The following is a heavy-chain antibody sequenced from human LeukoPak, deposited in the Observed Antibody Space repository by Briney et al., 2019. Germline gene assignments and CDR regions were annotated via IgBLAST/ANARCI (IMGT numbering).Heavy chain of an antibody. Sequence: SETLSLTCTVSGGSISSYYWSWIRQPPGKGLEWIGYIYSSGSTSYNPSFKSRVTVSVDTSKNQSSLKLSSVTAADTAVYYCARDLWFGELLGFDYWGQGTLVTVSS. CDR2: IYSSGST. V-gene: IGHV4-4*08. CDR3: ARDLWFGELLGFDY. J-gene: IGHJ4*02. D-gene: IGHD3-10*01. CDR1: GGSISSYY.